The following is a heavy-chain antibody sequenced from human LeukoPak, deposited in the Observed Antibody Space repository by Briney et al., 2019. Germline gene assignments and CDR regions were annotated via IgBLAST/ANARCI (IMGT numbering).Heavy chain of an antibody. Sequence: GGSLRLSCAASGFTFSNYGMHWVRQAPGKGLEWVAVIWSDGSNKYYADSVKGRFTISRDNSKNTLYLQMNSLRAEDTAVYYCARSGKAEAMVQAVRPYFDYWGQGTLVTVSS. V-gene: IGHV3-33*01. CDR3: ARSGKAEAMVQAVRPYFDY. D-gene: IGHD5-18*01. J-gene: IGHJ4*02. CDR2: IWSDGSNK. CDR1: GFTFSNYG.